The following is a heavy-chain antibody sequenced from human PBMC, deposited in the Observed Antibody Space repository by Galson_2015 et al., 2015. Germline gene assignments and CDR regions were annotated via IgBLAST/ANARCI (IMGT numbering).Heavy chain of an antibody. CDR3: ARETGGWLPGPLDY. CDR2: INAGNGNT. CDR1: GYTFTSYA. V-gene: IGHV1-3*01. Sequence: SVKVSCKASGYTFTSYAMHWVRQAPGQRLEWMGWINAGNGNTKYSQKFQGRVTITRDTSASTAYMELSSLGSEDTAVYYCARETGGWLPGPLDYWGQGTLVTVSS. D-gene: IGHD6-19*01. J-gene: IGHJ4*02.